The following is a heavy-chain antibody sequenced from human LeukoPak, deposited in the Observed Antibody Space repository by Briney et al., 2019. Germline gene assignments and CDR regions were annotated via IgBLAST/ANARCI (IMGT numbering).Heavy chain of an antibody. J-gene: IGHJ4*02. Sequence: GGSLRLSCAASGFTFIRFGMHWVRQAPGKGLEWVAVISYDGSEKYYADSVKGRFTISRDNSKNTLYLQMDSLRDEDTAVYYCARGAPRYYDSSGFDCWGQGTLVTVSS. V-gene: IGHV3-30*03. CDR2: ISYDGSEK. CDR1: GFTFIRFG. D-gene: IGHD3-22*01. CDR3: ARGAPRYYDSSGFDC.